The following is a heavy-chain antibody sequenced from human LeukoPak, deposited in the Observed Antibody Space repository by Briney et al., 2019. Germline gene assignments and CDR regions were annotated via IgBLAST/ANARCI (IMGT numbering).Heavy chain of an antibody. CDR2: INQDGSAQ. J-gene: IGHJ4*02. V-gene: IGHV3-7*01. Sequence: GGSLRLSCAASGFTSGTSQMSWPRQAPGKGLEGVANINQDGSAQYYVDSVKGLLTISGDNAKNTLYLQMNSQRAEDTAVLYGTRGVRWGQGDLVTVSS. CDR1: GFTSGTSQ. CDR3: TRGVR.